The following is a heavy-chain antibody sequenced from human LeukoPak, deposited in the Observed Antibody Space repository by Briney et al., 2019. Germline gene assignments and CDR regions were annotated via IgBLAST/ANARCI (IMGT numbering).Heavy chain of an antibody. Sequence: SVKVSCKASGGTFSSYVISGVRQAPGQGLEWMGRIIPIFGIANYAQKFQGRVTITADKSTSTAYMELSSLRSEDTAVYYCARDNWNYGGWFDPWGQGTLVTVSS. CDR1: GGTFSSYV. CDR3: ARDNWNYGGWFDP. J-gene: IGHJ5*02. CDR2: IIPIFGIA. D-gene: IGHD1-7*01. V-gene: IGHV1-69*04.